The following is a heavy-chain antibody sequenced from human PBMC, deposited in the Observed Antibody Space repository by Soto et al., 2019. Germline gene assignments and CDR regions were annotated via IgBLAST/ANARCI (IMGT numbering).Heavy chain of an antibody. J-gene: IGHJ5*02. CDR2: IYYSGST. Sequence: SETLSLTCTVSGGSISSGGYYWSWIRQHPGKGLEWIGYIYYSGSTYYNPSLKSRVTISVDTSKNQFSLKLSSVTATDTAVYYCARDMVRGVVSTVFDPWGQGTLVTVSS. D-gene: IGHD3-10*01. V-gene: IGHV4-31*03. CDR1: GGSISSGGYY. CDR3: ARDMVRGVVSTVFDP.